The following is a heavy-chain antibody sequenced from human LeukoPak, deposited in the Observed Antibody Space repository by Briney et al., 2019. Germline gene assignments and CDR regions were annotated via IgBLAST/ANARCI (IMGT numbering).Heavy chain of an antibody. D-gene: IGHD2-15*01. Sequence: ASVKVSCKASGGTFSSYTISWVRQAPGQGLEWMGRIIPILGIANYAQKFQGRVTITADESTSTAYMELSSLRSEDTAVYYCARVEVHCSGGSCYHPFDYWGQGTLVTVSS. CDR2: IIPILGIA. CDR1: GGTFSSYT. J-gene: IGHJ4*02. CDR3: ARVEVHCSGGSCYHPFDY. V-gene: IGHV1-69*02.